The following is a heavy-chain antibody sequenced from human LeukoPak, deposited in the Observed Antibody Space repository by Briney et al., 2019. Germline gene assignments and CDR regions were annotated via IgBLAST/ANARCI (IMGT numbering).Heavy chain of an antibody. CDR1: GGSISTYY. CDR2: IYYSGST. V-gene: IGHV4-59*01. CDR3: ARDWEGATTDAFDI. J-gene: IGHJ3*02. D-gene: IGHD1-26*01. Sequence: SETLSLTCPVPGGSISTYYWSWIRQPPGKGLEWIGYIYYSGSTNYNPSLKSRVTISVDTPKNQFSLKLSSVTAADTAVYYCARDWEGATTDAFDIWGQGTMVTVSS.